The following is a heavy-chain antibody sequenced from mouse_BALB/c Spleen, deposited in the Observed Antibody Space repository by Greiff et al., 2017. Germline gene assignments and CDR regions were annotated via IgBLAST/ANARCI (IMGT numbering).Heavy chain of an antibody. J-gene: IGHJ4*01. D-gene: IGHD1-1*01. Sequence: VQLQQSGTVLARPGASVKMSCKASGYTFTSYWMHWVNQRPGQGLEWIGAIYPGNSDTSYNQKFTGKAKLTADTSTSTAYMEISSLTNEDSAVYCCSYYGSAMDYWGQGTSVTVSS. V-gene: IGHV1-5*01. CDR1: GYTFTSYW. CDR3: SYYGSAMDY. CDR2: IYPGNSDT.